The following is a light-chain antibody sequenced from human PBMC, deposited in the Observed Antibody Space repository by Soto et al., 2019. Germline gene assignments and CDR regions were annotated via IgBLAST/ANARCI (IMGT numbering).Light chain of an antibody. J-gene: IGKJ3*01. Sequence: DIQMTQSPSSLSASVGDRVTIACQASQDINNYLNWYQQKPGKAPKLLIHDASTLKTGVPSRFSGSGSGTDFTFTISSLQAEDIAMYFCQQYANPVFTFGPGTKVDIK. CDR1: QDINNY. CDR3: QQYANPVFT. CDR2: DAS. V-gene: IGKV1-33*01.